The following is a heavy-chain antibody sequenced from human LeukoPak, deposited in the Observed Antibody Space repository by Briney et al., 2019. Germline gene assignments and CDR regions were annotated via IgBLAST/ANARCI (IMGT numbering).Heavy chain of an antibody. D-gene: IGHD2-15*01. CDR3: ARAYCSGGSCYSLSGYYYMDV. CDR2: IFYSGST. CDR1: GGSISSYY. V-gene: IGHV4-59*01. Sequence: PSETLSLTCTVSGGSISSYYWSWIRQPPGKGLEWVGYIFYSGSTNYNPSLKGRVTISVDTSKNQCALKLSSVTAADTAVYYCARAYCSGGSCYSLSGYYYMDVWGKGTTVTVSS. J-gene: IGHJ6*03.